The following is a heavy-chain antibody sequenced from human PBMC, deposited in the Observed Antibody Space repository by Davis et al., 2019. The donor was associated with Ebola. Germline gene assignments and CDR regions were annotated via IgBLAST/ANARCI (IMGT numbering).Heavy chain of an antibody. Sequence: SETLSLTCTVSGGSIISSSSYWGWIRQPPRKGLEWIGSIYYSGITYYNPSLKSRVTISVDTSKNQFSLKLRSVTAADTAVYYCARDSEGDIYGYYYYYGMDVWGKGTTVTVSS. CDR1: GGSIISSSSY. CDR3: ARDSEGDIYGYYYYYGMDV. CDR2: IYYSGIT. J-gene: IGHJ6*04. V-gene: IGHV4-39*02. D-gene: IGHD5-12*01.